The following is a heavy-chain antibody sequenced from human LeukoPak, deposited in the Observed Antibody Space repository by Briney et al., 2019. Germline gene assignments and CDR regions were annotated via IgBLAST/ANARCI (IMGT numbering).Heavy chain of an antibody. CDR3: ARGKPSYGSGTYYRPLEPNYMDV. CDR2: IYHTGST. CDR1: GYSISSGYY. D-gene: IGHD3-10*01. Sequence: PSETLSLTCTVSGYSISSGYYWAWIRQPPGKGLEWIGTIYHTGSTYYNPSLNIRVTISVDTSKNQFSLKLRSVTAADTAVYYCARGKPSYGSGTYYRPLEPNYMDVWGKGTTVTVSS. V-gene: IGHV4-38-2*02. J-gene: IGHJ6*03.